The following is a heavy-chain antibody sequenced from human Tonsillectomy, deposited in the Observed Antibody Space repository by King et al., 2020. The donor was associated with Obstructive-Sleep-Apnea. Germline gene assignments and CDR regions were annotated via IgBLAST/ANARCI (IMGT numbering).Heavy chain of an antibody. Sequence: EVQLVESGGGLVQPGGSLRLSCAASGFTFTTYSMSWVRQAPGKGLEWVSAVSGSGGTTYYADSVKGRFTISRDNSRDTLYRQMNSLRAEDTAADYWAKGESNYYGPANWPDAWGQGTLVTASS. J-gene: IGHJ5*02. D-gene: IGHD3-10*01. CDR2: VSGSGGTT. CDR1: GFTFTTYS. V-gene: IGHV3-23*04. CDR3: AKGESNYYGPANWPDA.